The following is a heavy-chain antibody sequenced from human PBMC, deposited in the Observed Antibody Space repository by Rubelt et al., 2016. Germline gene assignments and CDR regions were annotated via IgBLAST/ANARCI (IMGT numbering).Heavy chain of an antibody. D-gene: IGHD5-24*01. J-gene: IGHJ3*02. CDR2: ISAYNGNT. CDR3: ARIDGYNWDDAFDI. CDR1: GYTFTSYG. Sequence: QVQLVQSGAEMKKPGASVKVSCKASGYTFTSYGISWVRQAPGQGLEWMGWISAYNGNTNYAQKLQGRVTMTTDTATRHAYLGLRSLRSDDTAGYYCARIDGYNWDDAFDIWGQGTMVTVSS. V-gene: IGHV1-18*01.